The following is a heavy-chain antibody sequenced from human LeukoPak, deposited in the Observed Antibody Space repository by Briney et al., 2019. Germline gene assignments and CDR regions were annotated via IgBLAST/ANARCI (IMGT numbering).Heavy chain of an antibody. CDR1: GDSISSDY. Sequence: PSETLSLTCTVSGDSISSDYWTWIRQPPGKGLEWIAYINYSGTTNYNPFLKSRVTISVDTSKNQFSLKLSSVTAADTAVYYCARLSKVSGTDYWGQGTLVTVSS. J-gene: IGHJ4*02. CDR3: ARLSKVSGTDY. D-gene: IGHD6-19*01. V-gene: IGHV4-59*08. CDR2: INYSGTT.